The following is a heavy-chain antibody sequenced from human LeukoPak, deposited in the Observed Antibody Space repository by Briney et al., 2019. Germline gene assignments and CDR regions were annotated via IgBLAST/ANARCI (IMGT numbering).Heavy chain of an antibody. CDR2: INPNSGGT. CDR1: GYTFTGYY. V-gene: IGHV1-2*02. CDR3: ARVVYDSRNFDY. J-gene: IGHJ4*02. D-gene: IGHD3-22*01. Sequence: ASVKVSCKASGYTFTGYYMRWVRQAPGQGLEWMGWINPNSGGTNYAQKFQGRVTMTRDTSISTAYMELSRLRSDDTAVYYCARVVYDSRNFDYWGQGTLVTVSS.